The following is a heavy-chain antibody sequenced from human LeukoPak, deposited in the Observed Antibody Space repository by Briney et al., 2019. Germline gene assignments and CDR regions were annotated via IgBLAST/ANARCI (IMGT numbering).Heavy chain of an antibody. J-gene: IGHJ1*01. D-gene: IGHD3-10*01. CDR1: AFTGNSRY. V-gene: IGHV3-53*01. Sequence: GGSLRLSSEASAFTGNSRYINWVRQAPGKGLEWVSVIYSGGSTYYADSVKGRFTISRDNSKNTLYLQMNSLRAEDTAVYYCAREGLWFGESEHWGQGTLVTVSS. CDR3: AREGLWFGESEH. CDR2: IYSGGST.